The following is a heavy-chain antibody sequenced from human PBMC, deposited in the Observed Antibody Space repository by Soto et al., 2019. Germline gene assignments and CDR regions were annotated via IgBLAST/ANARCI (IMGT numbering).Heavy chain of an antibody. J-gene: IGHJ6*03. CDR3: ARGLHYDFWSGYRPIYYYYMDV. V-gene: IGHV1-8*01. D-gene: IGHD3-3*01. CDR2: MNPNSGNT. Sequence: ASGKVSCKASGYTFTSYDINWVRQATGQGLEWMGWMNPNSGNTGYAQKFQGRVTMTRNTSISTAYMELSSLRSEDTAVYYCARGLHYDFWSGYRPIYYYYMDVWGKGTTVTVSS. CDR1: GYTFTSYD.